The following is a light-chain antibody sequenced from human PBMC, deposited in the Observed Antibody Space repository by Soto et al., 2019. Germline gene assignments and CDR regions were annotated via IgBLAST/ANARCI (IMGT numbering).Light chain of an antibody. V-gene: IGKV3-20*01. J-gene: IGKJ2*01. Sequence: EILLTQSPGTLSLSPGERATLSCRASQSVRNSYLAWYQQKPGQAPRILIYGASGRATGIPDRFSGSGSGTDFPLTISRLEPEALAVYYCQQYGSSPYTFGQGTKLEI. CDR2: GAS. CDR1: QSVRNSY. CDR3: QQYGSSPYT.